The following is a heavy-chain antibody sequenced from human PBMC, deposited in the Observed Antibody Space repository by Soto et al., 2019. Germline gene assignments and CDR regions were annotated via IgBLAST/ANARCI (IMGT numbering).Heavy chain of an antibody. CDR3: AKATATGGGAFDI. CDR2: ILVDGRT. J-gene: IGHJ3*02. V-gene: IGHV3-23*01. CDR1: GFICSSYD. Sequence: GGSLRLSCAASGFICSSYDVSWVRQAPGKGLEWVSTILVDGRTFYVDSVKGRFTISRDSSQNTVYLQMNSLTAGDTALYYCAKATATGGGAFDICGQGTMVTVSS. D-gene: IGHD2-8*02.